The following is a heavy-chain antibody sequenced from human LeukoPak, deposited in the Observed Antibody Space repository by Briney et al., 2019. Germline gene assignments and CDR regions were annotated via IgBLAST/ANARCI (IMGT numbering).Heavy chain of an antibody. V-gene: IGHV3-11*06. J-gene: IGHJ4*02. CDR1: GFPFSDYY. CDR3: ARGKLGRQLWSRTIGYYFDY. Sequence: GGSLRLFCAASGFPFSDYYMSWIRQAPGKGLEWVSYISSSSSYTNYADSEKRRFPISRDNAKNSLYLQMNSLRAEDTAVYYCARGKLGRQLWSRTIGYYFDYWGQGTLVTVSS. CDR2: ISSSSSYT. D-gene: IGHD5-18*01.